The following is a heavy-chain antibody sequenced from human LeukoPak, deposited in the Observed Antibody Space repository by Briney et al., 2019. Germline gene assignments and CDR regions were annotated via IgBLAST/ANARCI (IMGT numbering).Heavy chain of an antibody. V-gene: IGHV1-18*01. D-gene: IGHD1-26*01. CDR2: ISTYNANT. Sequence: ASVKVSCKTSGYTFTSYGISWVRQAPGQGLEWMGWISTYNANTNYAQELQGRVTMTTDTSTSTAYMELRSLRSDDTAVYYCARVSRELTSFDYWGQGTLVTVSS. J-gene: IGHJ4*02. CDR1: GYTFTSYG. CDR3: ARVSRELTSFDY.